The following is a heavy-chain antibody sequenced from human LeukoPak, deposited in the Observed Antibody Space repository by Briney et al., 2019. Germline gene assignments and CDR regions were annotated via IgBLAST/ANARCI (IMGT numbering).Heavy chain of an antibody. Sequence: ASVKVSCKASGYSFTDYHIHWVRQAPGQGLEWLGWINPKNGGTKYARKFWGRFTLTEDTSSSTAYMELRSLRSDDTAVYYCARYGESSSSSNAFDIWGQGTMVTVSS. D-gene: IGHD6-6*01. CDR1: GYSFTDYH. V-gene: IGHV1-2*02. J-gene: IGHJ3*02. CDR3: ARYGESSSSSNAFDI. CDR2: INPKNGGT.